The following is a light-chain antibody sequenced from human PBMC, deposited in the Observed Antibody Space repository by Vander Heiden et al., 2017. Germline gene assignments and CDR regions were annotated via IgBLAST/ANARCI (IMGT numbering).Light chain of an antibody. J-gene: IGLJ3*02. CDR2: EDS. CDR3: VSGDEDNRV. CDR1: VLGDNY. V-gene: IGLV3-22*01. Sequence: SYELTQLPSVSVSPGQTARITCSGDVLGDNYADWYQQKPGQAPELVIYEDSERYPGLRARFSGSTSGTTTTLTIRRGLTEGEADYYCVSGDEDNRVFGGGTKLTVL.